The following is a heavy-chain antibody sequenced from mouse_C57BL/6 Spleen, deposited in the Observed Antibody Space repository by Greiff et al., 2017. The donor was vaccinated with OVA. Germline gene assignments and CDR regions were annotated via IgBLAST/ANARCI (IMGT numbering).Heavy chain of an antibody. CDR2: IWSGGST. J-gene: IGHJ2*01. CDR1: GFSLTSYG. CDR3: ARSYFDY. Sequence: VQLQQSGPGLVQPSQSLSITCTVSGFSLTSYGVHWVRQSPGKGLEWLGVIWSGGSTDYNAAFISRLSISKDNSKSQVFFKMNSLQADDTAIYYCARSYFDYWGQGTTRTVSS. V-gene: IGHV2-2*01.